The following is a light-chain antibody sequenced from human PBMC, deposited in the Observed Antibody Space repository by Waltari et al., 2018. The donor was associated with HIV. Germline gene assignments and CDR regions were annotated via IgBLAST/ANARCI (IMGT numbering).Light chain of an antibody. CDR2: DTS. CDR1: QSVSSY. CDR3: QQYGSSVT. J-gene: IGKJ3*01. V-gene: IGKV3-20*01. Sequence: IVLTQSPVTLSLSPGPSATLSCRASQSVSSYLAWYQQKPGQAPRLLIYDTSNRAADFPDRFSGSGSGTDFTLTINRLEPEDFAIYYCQQYGSSVTFGPGTKVDIK.